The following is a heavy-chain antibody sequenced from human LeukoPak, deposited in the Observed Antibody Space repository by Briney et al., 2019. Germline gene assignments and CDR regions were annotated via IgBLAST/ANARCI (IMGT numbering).Heavy chain of an antibody. J-gene: IGHJ3*02. CDR3: ARRCCYYVSSGRRAFDI. CDR1: GGSFSGYY. D-gene: IGHD3-22*01. CDR2: INHSGST. V-gene: IGHV4-34*01. Sequence: SETLSLTCAVYGGSFSGYYWSWIRQPPGKGLEWIGEINHSGSTNYNPSLKSRVTISVDTSKNQFSLKLSSVTAADTAVYYCARRCCYYVSSGRRAFDIWGQGTMVTVSS.